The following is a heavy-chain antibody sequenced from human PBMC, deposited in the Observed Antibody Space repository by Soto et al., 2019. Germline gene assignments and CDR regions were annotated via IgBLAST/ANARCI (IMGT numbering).Heavy chain of an antibody. J-gene: IGHJ4*02. CDR1: QFSFSSYR. CDR3: VREPWGFSGTWYDY. Sequence: GGSLRLSCAASQFSFSSYRMHWVRQVPGKGPAWVSRINHDGSKTEYADSVKGRFTISRDNTNNTLYLQMNSLRVEDTAMYYCVREPWGFSGTWYDYWGQGTLVTVSS. D-gene: IGHD6-13*01. CDR2: INHDGSKT. V-gene: IGHV3-74*01.